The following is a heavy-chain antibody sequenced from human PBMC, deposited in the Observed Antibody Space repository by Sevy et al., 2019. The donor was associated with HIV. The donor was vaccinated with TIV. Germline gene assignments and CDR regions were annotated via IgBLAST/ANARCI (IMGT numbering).Heavy chain of an antibody. J-gene: IGHJ1*01. D-gene: IGHD6-13*01. V-gene: IGHV3-48*03. Sequence: GESLKISCVVSGFTFSSYEMNWVRQAPGKGLEWVSHISTSGSIIHYEDSVKGRFTISRDNAKNSLYLQMNSLRAEDTAVYYCAREDGSRQYFQYWGQGTLVTVSS. CDR3: AREDGSRQYFQY. CDR2: ISTSGSII. CDR1: GFTFSSYE.